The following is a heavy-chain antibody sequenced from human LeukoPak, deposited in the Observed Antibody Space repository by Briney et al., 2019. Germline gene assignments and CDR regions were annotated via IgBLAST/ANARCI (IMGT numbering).Heavy chain of an antibody. J-gene: IGHJ4*02. CDR3: ARDYYDSSGYYPYYFVY. CDR2: INSSGST. CDR1: GDSISYFY. V-gene: IGHV4-4*07. Sequence: SETLSLTCSVSGDSISYFYWSWIRQAAGKGLEWIGRINSSGSTEYNASLKSRVTMSVDTSKNQFSLKLSSVTAADTAVYYCARDYYDSSGYYPYYFVYWGQGTLVTVSS. D-gene: IGHD3-22*01.